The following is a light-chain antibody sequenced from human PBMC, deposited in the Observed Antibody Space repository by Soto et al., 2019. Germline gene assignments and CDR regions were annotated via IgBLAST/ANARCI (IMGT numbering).Light chain of an antibody. V-gene: IGKV1-5*01. Sequence: DIQMTQSPSTLSASVGDRVTITCRASQSVTDWLAWYQQKPGKAPNLLIYDASRLQSGIPSRFSGSGSATKFTPTIRSLQPDDLATYSCQQYTTSPYSFGQGP. CDR1: QSVTDW. J-gene: IGKJ2*01. CDR2: DAS. CDR3: QQYTTSPYS.